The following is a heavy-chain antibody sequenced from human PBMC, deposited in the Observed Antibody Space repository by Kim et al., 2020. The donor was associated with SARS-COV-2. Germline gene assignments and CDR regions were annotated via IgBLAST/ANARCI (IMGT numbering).Heavy chain of an antibody. Sequence: HKYYADSVKGRFTISRDNSKNTIYLQMNSLSAEDTAVYYCARSPNRPFDIWGQGTLVTVSS. CDR2: HK. CDR3: ARSPNRPFDI. V-gene: IGHV3-30*01. D-gene: IGHD3-9*01. J-gene: IGHJ4*02.